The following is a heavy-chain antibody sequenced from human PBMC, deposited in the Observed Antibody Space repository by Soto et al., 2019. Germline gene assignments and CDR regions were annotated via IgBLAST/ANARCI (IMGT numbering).Heavy chain of an antibody. V-gene: IGHV1-69*13. J-gene: IGHJ5*02. CDR3: ARGGYCSSTSCYKTMAVDWFDP. D-gene: IGHD2-2*02. Sequence: GASVKVSCKASGGTFSSYAISWVRQAPGQGLEWMGGIIPIFGTANYAQKFQGRVTITADESTSTAYMELSSLRSEDTAVYYCARGGYCSSTSCYKTMAVDWFDPWGQGTLVTVSS. CDR2: IIPIFGTA. CDR1: GGTFSSYA.